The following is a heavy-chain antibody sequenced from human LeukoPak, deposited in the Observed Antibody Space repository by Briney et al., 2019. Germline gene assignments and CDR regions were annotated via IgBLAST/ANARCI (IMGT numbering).Heavy chain of an antibody. Sequence: GKPLRLSCATSGFTFSSYGMHWVPQAPGKGVEGGALIWFDGSNKYYADSVKGRFTISRDNSKNTLFLQMNSLRAEDTAVYYCARGVGDSRGYYYYFDYWGQGTLVTVSS. CDR2: IWFDGSNK. CDR1: GFTFSSYG. CDR3: ARGVGDSRGYYYYFDY. D-gene: IGHD3-22*01. J-gene: IGHJ4*02. V-gene: IGHV3-33*01.